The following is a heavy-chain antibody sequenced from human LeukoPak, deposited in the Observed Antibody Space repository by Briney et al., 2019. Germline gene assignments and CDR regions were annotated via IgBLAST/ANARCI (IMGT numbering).Heavy chain of an antibody. J-gene: IGHJ4*02. CDR3: AREGYSYGIPHDY. V-gene: IGHV3-21*01. CDR1: GFTFSSYS. D-gene: IGHD5-18*01. Sequence: GGSLRLSCAASGFTFSSYSMNWVRQAPGKGLEWVSSISSSSSSYIYYADSVKGRFTISRDNAKNSLYLQMNSLRAEDTAVYYCAREGYSYGIPHDYWGQGTLVTVSS. CDR2: ISSSSSSYI.